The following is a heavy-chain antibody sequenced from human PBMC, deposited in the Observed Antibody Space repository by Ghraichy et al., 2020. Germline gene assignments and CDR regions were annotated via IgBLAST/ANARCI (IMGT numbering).Heavy chain of an antibody. CDR3: ARVVPCARCNWFDP. CDR1: GYTFTGYY. V-gene: IGHV1-2*02. J-gene: IGHJ5*02. D-gene: IGHD2-21*01. Sequence: ASVKVSCKASGYTFTGYYMHWVRQAPGQGLEWMGWINPNSGGTNYAQKFQGRVTMTRDTSISTAYMELSRLRSDDTAVYYCARVVPCARCNWFDPWGQGTLVTVSS. CDR2: INPNSGGT.